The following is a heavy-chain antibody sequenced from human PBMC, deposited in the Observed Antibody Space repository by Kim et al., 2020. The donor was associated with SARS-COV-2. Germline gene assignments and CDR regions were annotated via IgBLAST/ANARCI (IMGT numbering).Heavy chain of an antibody. V-gene: IGHV4-39*02. Sequence: SETLSLTCTVSGGSIGSTSHYWVWIRQPPGKGPEWIGSVYYSGSTSYNPSLKSRVAISVDTSKNQFSLKLSSVTAADTALYYCAREGGSGSYSTLNWFDPWGRGTLVTVSS. CDR3: AREGGSGSYSTLNWFDP. CDR1: GGSIGSTSHY. D-gene: IGHD3-10*01. CDR2: VYYSGST. J-gene: IGHJ5*02.